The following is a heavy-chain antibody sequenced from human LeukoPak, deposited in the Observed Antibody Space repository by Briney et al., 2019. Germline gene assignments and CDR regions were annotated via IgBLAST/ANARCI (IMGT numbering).Heavy chain of an antibody. CDR2: ISGSGGST. J-gene: IGHJ4*02. CDR1: GFTFDDYG. CDR3: AKDLEVTTRGY. V-gene: IGHV3-23*01. D-gene: IGHD4-17*01. Sequence: GGSLRPSCAASGFTFDDYGMSWVRQAPGKGLEWVSAISGSGGSTYYADSVKGRFTISRDNSKNTLYLQMNSLRAEDTAVYYCAKDLEVTTRGYWGQGTLVTVSS.